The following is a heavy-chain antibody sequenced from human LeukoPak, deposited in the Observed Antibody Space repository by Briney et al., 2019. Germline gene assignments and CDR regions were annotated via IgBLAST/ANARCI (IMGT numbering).Heavy chain of an antibody. CDR2: IRSDGSNK. J-gene: IGHJ4*02. D-gene: IGHD1-20*01. CDR1: GFTFSTYG. Sequence: GGSLRLSCAASGFTFSTYGMHWVRQAPGKGLGWVAFIRSDGSNKYYADSVQGRFTVSRDNSKNTLYLQMNSLRAEDTAVYYCAKGEDNWNPPAFDYWGQETLATVSS. V-gene: IGHV3-30*02. CDR3: AKGEDNWNPPAFDY.